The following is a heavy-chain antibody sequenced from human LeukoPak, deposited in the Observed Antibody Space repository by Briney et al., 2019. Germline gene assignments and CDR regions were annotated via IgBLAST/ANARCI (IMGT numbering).Heavy chain of an antibody. CDR2: INPNSGGT. J-gene: IGHJ4*02. CDR3: AGQYCSSTSCQSLFDY. CDR1: GYTFTGYY. Sequence: ASVKVSCKASGYTFTGYYMHWVRQAPGQGLEWMGWINPNSGGTNYAQKFQGRVTMTRDTSISTAYMELSRLRSDDTAVYYCAGQYCSSTSCQSLFDYWGQGNLVTVSS. V-gene: IGHV1-2*02. D-gene: IGHD2-2*01.